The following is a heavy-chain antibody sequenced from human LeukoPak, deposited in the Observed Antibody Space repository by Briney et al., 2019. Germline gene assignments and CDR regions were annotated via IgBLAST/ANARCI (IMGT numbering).Heavy chain of an antibody. CDR1: GFSLSTSGVG. CDR3: AHSGRDILTGYYRGLFDY. CDR2: IYWDDDK. D-gene: IGHD3-9*01. J-gene: IGHJ4*02. Sequence: SGPTLVKPTQTLTLTCTFSGFSLSTSGVGVGWIRQPPGKALEWLALIYWDDDKRYSPSLKSRLTITKDTSKNQVVLTMTNMDPVDTATYYCAHSGRDILTGYYRGLFDYWGQGTLVTVSS. V-gene: IGHV2-5*02.